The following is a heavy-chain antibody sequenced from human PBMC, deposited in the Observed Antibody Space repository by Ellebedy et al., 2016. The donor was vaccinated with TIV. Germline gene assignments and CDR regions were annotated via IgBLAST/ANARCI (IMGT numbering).Heavy chain of an antibody. CDR2: ISADSGNT. D-gene: IGHD2-15*01. CDR1: GYTFTSNG. Sequence: AASVKVSCKAPGYTFTSNGFTWVRQAPGQGLEWMGWISADSGNTNYAQNLQGRVTMTRDTSTSTAYMELRSLRSADTAVYYCADGGAGGDAYYGMDVWGQGTTVTVSS. J-gene: IGHJ6*02. V-gene: IGHV1-18*01. CDR3: ADGGAGGDAYYGMDV.